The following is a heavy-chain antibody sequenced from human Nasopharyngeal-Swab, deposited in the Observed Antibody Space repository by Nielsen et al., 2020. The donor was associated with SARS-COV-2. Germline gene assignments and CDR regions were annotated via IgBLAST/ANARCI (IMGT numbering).Heavy chain of an antibody. CDR2: ISTSGTTM. CDR1: GFTFNNFE. Sequence: GESLKISCAAAGFTFNNFELTWVRQAPGKGLEWLSSISTSGTTMYYADSVKGRFTISRDDAKNSLYLQMNSLRVEDTAVYYCARGSLFDSSGYYLDFDARGQGTLVTVSS. CDR3: ARGSLFDSSGYYLDFDA. J-gene: IGHJ4*02. D-gene: IGHD3-22*01. V-gene: IGHV3-48*03.